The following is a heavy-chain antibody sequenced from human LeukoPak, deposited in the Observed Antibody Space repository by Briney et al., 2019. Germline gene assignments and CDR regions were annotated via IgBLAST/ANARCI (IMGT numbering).Heavy chain of an antibody. V-gene: IGHV1-2*02. D-gene: IGHD3-22*01. CDR3: ARDIFYYYDSSGYYYDNYYYYMDV. CDR1: GYTFTGYY. CDR2: INPNSGGT. Sequence: ASVKVSCKASGYTFTGYYMHWVRQAPGQGLEWMGWINPNSGGTNYAQKFQGRVTMTRDTSISTAYMELSRLRSDDTAVYYCARDIFYYYDSSGYYYDNYYYYMDVWGKGTTVTVSS. J-gene: IGHJ6*03.